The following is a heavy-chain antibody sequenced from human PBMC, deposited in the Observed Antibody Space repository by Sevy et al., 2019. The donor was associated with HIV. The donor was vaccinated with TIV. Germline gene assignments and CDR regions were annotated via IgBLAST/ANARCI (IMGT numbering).Heavy chain of an antibody. CDR3: TTYLGYCRSTSCHYYFDN. CDR2: IRMKANSYAT. V-gene: IGHV3-73*01. CDR1: GFTFSGSA. J-gene: IGHJ4*02. D-gene: IGHD2-2*03. Sequence: GGSLRLSCAASGFTFSGSAFHWVRQASGKGLEWVGRIRMKANSYATAYAASVKGRFTISRDDSKNSAYLQMNSLKTEDTAVYYCTTYLGYCRSTSCHYYFDNWGKGTLVTVSS.